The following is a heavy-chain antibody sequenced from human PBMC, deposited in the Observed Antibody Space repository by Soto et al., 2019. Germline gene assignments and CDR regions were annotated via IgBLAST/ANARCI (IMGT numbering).Heavy chain of an antibody. D-gene: IGHD3-3*01. CDR1: GYTFTSYG. CDR2: ISAYNGNT. V-gene: IGHV1-18*01. J-gene: IGHJ5*02. Sequence: VASVKVSCKASGYTFTSYGISWVRQAPGQGLEWMGWISAYNGNTNYAQKLQGRVTMTTDTSTSTAYMELRSLRSDDTAVYYCARQYYDFWSGYDAWFDPWGQGTLVTVSS. CDR3: ARQYYDFWSGYDAWFDP.